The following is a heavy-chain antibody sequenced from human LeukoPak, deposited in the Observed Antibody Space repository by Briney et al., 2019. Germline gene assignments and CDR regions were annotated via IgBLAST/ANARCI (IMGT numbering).Heavy chain of an antibody. Sequence: ASVKVSCKASGGTFSSYAISWVRQAPGQGLEWMGGIIPIFGTANYAQKFQGRVTITTDESTSTAYMELSSLRSEDTAVYYCAREGLQANRFYYFDYWGQGTLVTVSS. CDR1: GGTFSSYA. J-gene: IGHJ4*02. V-gene: IGHV1-69*05. CDR2: IIPIFGTA. D-gene: IGHD5-24*01. CDR3: AREGLQANRFYYFDY.